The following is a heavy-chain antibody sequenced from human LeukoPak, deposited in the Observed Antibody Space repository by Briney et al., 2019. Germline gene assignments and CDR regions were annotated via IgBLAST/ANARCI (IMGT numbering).Heavy chain of an antibody. J-gene: IGHJ5*02. CDR2: IYYSGST. CDR1: GGSISSGGYY. D-gene: IGHD3-10*01. CDR3: ARDAPYYYGSGSSGGHWFDP. V-gene: IGHV4-31*03. Sequence: PSETLSLTCTVSGGSISSGGYYWSWIRQHPGKGLELIVYIYYSGSTYYNPSLKSRVTISVDTSKNQFSLKLSSVTAADTAVYYCARDAPYYYGSGSSGGHWFDPWGQGTLVTVSS.